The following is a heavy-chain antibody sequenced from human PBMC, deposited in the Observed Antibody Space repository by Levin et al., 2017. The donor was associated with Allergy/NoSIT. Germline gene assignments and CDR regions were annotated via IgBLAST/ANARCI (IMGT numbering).Heavy chain of an antibody. V-gene: IGHV3-48*02. CDR2: MSSGSNPI. Sequence: QPGESLKISCVASGFIFNDHSMAWVRLAPGKGLEWLAYMSSGSNPIYYADSVKGRFTISRDNGRKVLYLQMSNLRDEDTAVYYCARRDILFDYFALDVWGRGTTVTVSS. J-gene: IGHJ6*02. D-gene: IGHD3-9*01. CDR1: GFIFNDHS. CDR3: ARRDILFDYFALDV.